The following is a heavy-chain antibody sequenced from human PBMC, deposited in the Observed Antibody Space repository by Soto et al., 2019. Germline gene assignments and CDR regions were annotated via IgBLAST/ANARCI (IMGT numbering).Heavy chain of an antibody. CDR1: GGSISSGSYY. D-gene: IGHD2-21*02. V-gene: IGHV4-39*07. Sequence: SETLSLTCTVSGGSISSGSYYWSWIRQPPGKGLEWIGSVHYSGSTYYTPSLKSRVTISVDTSKNQFSLKLSSVTAADTAVYYCAGGVVTAILGAFDIWGQGTMVNVS. CDR2: VHYSGST. J-gene: IGHJ3*02. CDR3: AGGVVTAILGAFDI.